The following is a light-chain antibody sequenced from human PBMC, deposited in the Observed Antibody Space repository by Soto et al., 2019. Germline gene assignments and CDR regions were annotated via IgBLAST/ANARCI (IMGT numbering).Light chain of an antibody. CDR2: LNSDGSH. CDR3: QTWGTGIHYV. CDR1: SGHSSYA. Sequence: QLVLTQSPSASASLGASVKLTCTLSSGHSSYAIAWHQQQPEKGPRYLMKLNSDGSHSKGDGIPDRFSGSSSGAERYLTISSLQSEDEADYYCQTWGTGIHYVFGTGTNPTVL. V-gene: IGLV4-69*01. J-gene: IGLJ1*01.